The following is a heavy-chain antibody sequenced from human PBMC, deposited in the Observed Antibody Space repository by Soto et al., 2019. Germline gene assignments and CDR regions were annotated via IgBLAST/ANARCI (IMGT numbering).Heavy chain of an antibody. CDR2: ISSSSSYT. J-gene: IGHJ5*02. V-gene: IGHV3-11*06. D-gene: IGHD6-13*01. Sequence: GGSLRLSCAASGFTFSYYYMSWIRQAPGKGLEWVSYISSSSSYTNYADSVKGRFTISRDNAKNSLYLQMNSLRAEDTAVYYCARKVAGPNWFDPWGQGTLVTVSS. CDR3: ARKVAGPNWFDP. CDR1: GFTFSYYY.